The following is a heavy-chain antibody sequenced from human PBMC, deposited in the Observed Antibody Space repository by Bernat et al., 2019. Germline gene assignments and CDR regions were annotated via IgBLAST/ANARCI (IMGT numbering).Heavy chain of an antibody. Sequence: QVQLVQSGAEVKKPGASVKVSCKASGYTFTSYGISWVRQAPGQGLEWMGWIIAYNGNTNYAQKLQGRVTMTTDTSTSTAYMELRSLRSDDTAVYYCARLWFGESPVNWFDPWGQGTLVTVSS. CDR3: ARLWFGESPVNWFDP. D-gene: IGHD3-10*01. V-gene: IGHV1-18*01. CDR1: GYTFTSYG. J-gene: IGHJ5*02. CDR2: IIAYNGNT.